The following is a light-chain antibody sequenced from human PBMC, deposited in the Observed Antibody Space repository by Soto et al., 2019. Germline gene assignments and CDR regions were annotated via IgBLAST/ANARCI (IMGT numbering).Light chain of an antibody. CDR1: SGHSSYA. V-gene: IGLV4-69*01. Sequence: QLVLTQSPSASASLGASVKLTCTLSSGHSSYAIAWHHQQPEKGPRYLMKLNSDGSHSKGDGITDRFSGSSSGAERYLTISSLHSADEADYYCQTWGTGIQVFGGGTQLTVL. J-gene: IGLJ2*01. CDR2: LNSDGSH. CDR3: QTWGTGIQV.